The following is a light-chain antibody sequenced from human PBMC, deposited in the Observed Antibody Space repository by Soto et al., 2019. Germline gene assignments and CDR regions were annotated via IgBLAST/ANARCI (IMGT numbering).Light chain of an antibody. CDR3: QQYNGYPWT. V-gene: IGKV1-5*01. Sequence: DIQMTQSPSTLSASVGDRVASTCRASQTITNWLAWYQQKPGKAPKLLMYDASSLHSGVPSRFSGSGSGTEFTLTISSLQPDDFATYYCQQYNGYPWTFGLGTKVDIK. CDR1: QTITNW. J-gene: IGKJ1*01. CDR2: DAS.